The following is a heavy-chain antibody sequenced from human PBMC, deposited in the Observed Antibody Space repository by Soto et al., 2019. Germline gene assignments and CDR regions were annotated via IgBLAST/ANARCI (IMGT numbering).Heavy chain of an antibody. J-gene: IGHJ3*02. V-gene: IGHV4-59*01. Sequence: LTLSFSGGALRSYYVSWVPSPPGKGLEWIGYIYYSGSTNYNPSLKSRVTISVDTSKNQFSLKLSSVTAADTAVYYCARQYGDYVRGAFDIWGQGTMVTVSS. CDR1: GGALRSYY. CDR3: ARQYGDYVRGAFDI. CDR2: IYYSGST. D-gene: IGHD4-17*01.